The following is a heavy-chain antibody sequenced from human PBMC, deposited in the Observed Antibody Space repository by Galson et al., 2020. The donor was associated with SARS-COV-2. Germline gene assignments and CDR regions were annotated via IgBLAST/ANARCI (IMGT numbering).Heavy chain of an antibody. CDR2: ISWNSGSI. D-gene: IGHD6-13*01. Sequence: GGSLRLSCAASGFTFDDYAMHWVRQAPGKGLEWVSGISWNSGSIGYADSVKGRFTISRDNAKNSLYLQMNSLRAEDTALYYCAKAGDSSSWSSSFDYWGQGTLVTVSS. CDR3: AKAGDSSSWSSSFDY. CDR1: GFTFDDYA. V-gene: IGHV3-9*01. J-gene: IGHJ4*02.